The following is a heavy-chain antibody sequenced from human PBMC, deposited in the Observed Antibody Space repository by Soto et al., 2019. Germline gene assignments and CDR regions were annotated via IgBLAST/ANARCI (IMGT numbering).Heavy chain of an antibody. V-gene: IGHV1-18*04. CDR3: ARDRPYYDSSGYSPIDY. Sequence: ASVKVSCKASGYTFTSYGISWVRQAPGQGLEWMGWISAYNGNTNYAQKLQGRVTMTTDTSTSTAYMELRSLRSDDTAVYYCARDRPYYDSSGYSPIDYCGQATLVTVSS. D-gene: IGHD3-22*01. J-gene: IGHJ4*02. CDR1: GYTFTSYG. CDR2: ISAYNGNT.